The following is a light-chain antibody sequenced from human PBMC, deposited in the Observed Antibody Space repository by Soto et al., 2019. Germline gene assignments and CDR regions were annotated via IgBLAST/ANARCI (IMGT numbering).Light chain of an antibody. V-gene: IGLV2-11*01. CDR2: DVS. CDR3: CSYAGRYTYV. J-gene: IGLJ1*01. Sequence: HSALTQPRSVSGSPGQSVTISCSGTSSDVGGYNYVSWYQQYPGKAPKLMIYDVSKRPSGVPDRFSGSKSGNTASLTITGLQAEDEADYYCCSYAGRYTYVFGTGTKVTVL. CDR1: SSDVGGYNY.